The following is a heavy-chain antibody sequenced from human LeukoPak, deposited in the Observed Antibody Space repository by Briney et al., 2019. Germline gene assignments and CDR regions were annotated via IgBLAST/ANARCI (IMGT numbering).Heavy chain of an antibody. CDR2: INPNSGGT. J-gene: IGHJ4*02. CDR1: GYTFTGYY. V-gene: IGHV1-2*02. CDR3: ASDILQWLPQGGYFDY. D-gene: IGHD6-19*01. Sequence: GASVKVSCKASGYTFTGYYMHWVRQAPGQGLEWMGWINPNSGGTNYAQKFQGRVTMTRDTSISTAYMEPSRLRSDDTAVYYCASDILQWLPQGGYFDYWGQGTLVTVSS.